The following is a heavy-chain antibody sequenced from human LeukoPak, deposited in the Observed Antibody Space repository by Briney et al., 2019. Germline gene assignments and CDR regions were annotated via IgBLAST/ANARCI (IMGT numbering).Heavy chain of an antibody. CDR1: GFTVSSNY. V-gene: IGHV3-66*02. CDR2: IYSGGST. Sequence: GGSLRLSCAASGFTVSSNYMSWVRQAPGKGLEWVSVIYSGGSTYYADSVKGRFTISRDNSKNTLYLQMNSLRAEDTAVYYCASWNYYGSGSYYRPFDYWGQGTLVTVSS. J-gene: IGHJ4*02. CDR3: ASWNYYGSGSYYRPFDY. D-gene: IGHD3-10*01.